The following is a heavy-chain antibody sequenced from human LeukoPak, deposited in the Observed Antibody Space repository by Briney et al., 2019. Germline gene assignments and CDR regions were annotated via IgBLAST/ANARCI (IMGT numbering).Heavy chain of an antibody. V-gene: IGHV3-53*01. CDR3: TSPPTT. Sequence: GGSLRLSCAASGFTVSSNYMSCVRQAPGKGLEWVSVTYTGGATYYADSVRGRFAISRDNSKNTLYLQMNSLRAEDTAVYYCTSPPTTWGQGTLVTVSS. J-gene: IGHJ5*02. D-gene: IGHD1/OR15-1a*01. CDR2: TYTGGAT. CDR1: GFTVSSNY.